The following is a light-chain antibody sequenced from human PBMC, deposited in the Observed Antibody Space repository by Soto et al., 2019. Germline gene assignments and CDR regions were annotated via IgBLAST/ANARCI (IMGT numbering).Light chain of an antibody. Sequence: DIVMTQSPDSLAVSLGERATINCKSSQSVLYSSNNKNYLAWYQQRPGQPPKLPIHWASTRQSGVPDRFSGSGSGTDFTLTISSLQAEDVAVYYCQQYYSTSPTFGGGTKVEIK. CDR3: QQYYSTSPT. CDR1: QSVLYSSNNKNY. V-gene: IGKV4-1*01. J-gene: IGKJ4*01. CDR2: WAS.